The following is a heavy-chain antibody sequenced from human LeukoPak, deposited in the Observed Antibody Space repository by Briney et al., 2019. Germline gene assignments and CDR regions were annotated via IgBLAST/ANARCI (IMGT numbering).Heavy chain of an antibody. D-gene: IGHD6-13*01. V-gene: IGHV3-74*01. CDR2: INSDGSSR. J-gene: IGHJ4*02. CDR3: ASASSHRIAAGGDY. CDR1: GFTFSNYW. Sequence: GGSLRLSCAASGFTFSNYWMHWVRQAPGKGLVWVSRINSDGSSRNYADSVEGRFTISRDNAKNTLYPQMSSLRAEDTAVYYCASASSHRIAAGGDYWGQGTLVTVSS.